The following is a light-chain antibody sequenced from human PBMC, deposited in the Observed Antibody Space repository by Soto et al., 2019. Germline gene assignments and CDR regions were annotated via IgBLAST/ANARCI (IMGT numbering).Light chain of an antibody. J-gene: IGKJ4*01. CDR3: QQYDDPALT. Sequence: DIQMTQSPSSLSASVGDRVTMTCQASQNINTYLNWYQQRPGQAPKLLIYDASILEPGVPSRFSGSGAGTEFTSTIDSLQPEDIASYYCQQYDDPALTFGGGTKVE. V-gene: IGKV1-33*01. CDR1: QNINTY. CDR2: DAS.